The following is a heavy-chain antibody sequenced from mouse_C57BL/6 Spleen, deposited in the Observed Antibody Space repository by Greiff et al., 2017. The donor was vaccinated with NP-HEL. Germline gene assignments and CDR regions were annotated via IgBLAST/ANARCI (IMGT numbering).Heavy chain of an antibody. CDR1: GYSITSGYY. CDR2: ISYDGSN. CDR3: ARGDFYGSGRDFDY. J-gene: IGHJ2*01. D-gene: IGHD1-1*01. V-gene: IGHV3-6*01. Sequence: ESGPGLVKPSQSLSLTCSVTGYSITSGYYWNWIRQFPGNKLEWMGYISYDGSNNYNPSLKNRISITRDTSKNQFFLKLNSVTTEDTAAYYGARGDFYGSGRDFDYWGQGTTLTVSS.